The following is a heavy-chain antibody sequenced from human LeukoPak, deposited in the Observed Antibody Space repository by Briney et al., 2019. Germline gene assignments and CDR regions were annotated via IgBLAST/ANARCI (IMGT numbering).Heavy chain of an antibody. Sequence: PGGSLRLSCAASGFTFSGSAMHWVRQASGKGLEWVGRIRSKANSYATAYAASVKGRFTISRDDSKNTAYLQMNSLKTEDTAVDYCTRLGYCSSTSCYEGDYWGQGTLVTVSS. V-gene: IGHV3-73*01. CDR1: GFTFSGSA. D-gene: IGHD2-2*01. CDR3: TRLGYCSSTSCYEGDY. J-gene: IGHJ4*02. CDR2: IRSKANSYAT.